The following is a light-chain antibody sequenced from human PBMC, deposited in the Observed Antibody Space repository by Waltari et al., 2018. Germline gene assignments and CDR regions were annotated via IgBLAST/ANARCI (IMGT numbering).Light chain of an antibody. CDR3: QQYNSFSRT. CDR1: QRISSS. J-gene: IGKJ1*01. CDR2: KAS. V-gene: IGKV1-5*03. Sequence: DIQMTQSPSPLSASIGDRVTITCRASQRISSSLAWYQQNPGKAPKLLIYKASTLESGVPSRFSGSGSGTEFTLTISSLQPGDFATYYCQQYNSFSRTFGQGTKVDIK.